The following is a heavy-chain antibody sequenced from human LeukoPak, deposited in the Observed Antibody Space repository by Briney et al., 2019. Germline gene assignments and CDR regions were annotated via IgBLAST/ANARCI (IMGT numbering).Heavy chain of an antibody. D-gene: IGHD6-6*01. J-gene: IGHJ3*02. V-gene: IGHV3-74*01. CDR3: ARESRGYSSSSGAFDI. CDR2: INSDGSST. Sequence: PGGSLRLSCAASGFTFSSYWMHWVRQAPGKGPVWVSRINSDGSSTSYADSVKGRFTISRDNAKNTLYLQMNSLRAEDTAVYYCARESRGYSSSSGAFDIWGQGTMVTVSS. CDR1: GFTFSSYW.